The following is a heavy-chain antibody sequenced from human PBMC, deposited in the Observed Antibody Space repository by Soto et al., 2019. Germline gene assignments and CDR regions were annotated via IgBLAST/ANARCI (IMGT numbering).Heavy chain of an antibody. CDR3: ARGKYYGSGIFDY. D-gene: IGHD3-10*01. CDR1: GYTFTGYY. Sequence: ASVKVCCKASGYTFTGYYMHWVRQAPGQGLEWMGWINPNSGGTNYAQKFQGWVTMTRDTSISTAYMELSRLRSDDTAVYYCARGKYYGSGIFDYWGQGTLVTVSS. V-gene: IGHV1-2*04. J-gene: IGHJ4*02. CDR2: INPNSGGT.